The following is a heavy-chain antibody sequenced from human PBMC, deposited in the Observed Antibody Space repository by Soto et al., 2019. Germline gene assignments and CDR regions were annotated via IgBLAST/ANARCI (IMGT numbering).Heavy chain of an antibody. D-gene: IGHD2-15*01. CDR2: ISYDGSNK. V-gene: IGHV3-30*18. CDR3: AKDRSTSRSGRRNYFYF. CDR1: GFTFSSYG. Sequence: PGESLKISCAASGFTFSSYGMHWVRQAPGKGLEWVAVISYDGSNKYYADSVKGRFTISRDNSKNTLYLQMNSLRAEDTAVYYCAKDRSTSRSGRRNYFYFRGQGTLVTVSS. J-gene: IGHJ4*02.